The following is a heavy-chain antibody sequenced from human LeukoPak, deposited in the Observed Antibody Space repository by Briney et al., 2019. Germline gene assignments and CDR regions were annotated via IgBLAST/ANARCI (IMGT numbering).Heavy chain of an antibody. CDR1: GYTFTSYG. D-gene: IGHD3-22*01. J-gene: IGHJ4*02. Sequence: EASVKVSCKASGYTFTSYGISWVRQAPGQGLEWMGWISAYNGNTNYAQKLQGRVTMTTDTSTSTAYMELRSLRSDDTAVYYCARDFDYYDSSGYLVYWGQGTLVTVSS. V-gene: IGHV1-18*01. CDR3: ARDFDYYDSSGYLVY. CDR2: ISAYNGNT.